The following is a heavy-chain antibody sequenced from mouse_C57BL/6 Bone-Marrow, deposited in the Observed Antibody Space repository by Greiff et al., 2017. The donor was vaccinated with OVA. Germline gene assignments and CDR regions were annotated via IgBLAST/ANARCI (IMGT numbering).Heavy chain of an antibody. CDR2: ISNLAYSI. CDR3: ARHGYYPY. J-gene: IGHJ3*01. CDR1: GFTFSDYG. D-gene: IGHD2-3*01. Sequence: EVKVIESGGGLVQPGGSLKLSCAASGFTFSDYGMAWVRQAPRKGPEWVAFISNLAYSIYYADTVTGRFTISRENAKNTLYLEMSSLRSEDTAMYYCARHGYYPYWGQGTLVTVSA. V-gene: IGHV5-15*01.